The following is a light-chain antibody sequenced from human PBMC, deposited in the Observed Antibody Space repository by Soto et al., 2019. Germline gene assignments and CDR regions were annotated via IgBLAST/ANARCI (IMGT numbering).Light chain of an antibody. CDR3: AAWDDSLSGVV. V-gene: IGLV1-47*01. CDR1: SSNIGSNY. J-gene: IGLJ2*01. Sequence: QSVLTQPPSASGTPGQRVTISCSGSSSNIGSNYVYWYQQLPGTAPKLLIYRNYQRPSGVPDRFSGSKSGTSASLAISGFRSEDEADYYCAAWDDSLSGVVFGGGTKLTVL. CDR2: RNY.